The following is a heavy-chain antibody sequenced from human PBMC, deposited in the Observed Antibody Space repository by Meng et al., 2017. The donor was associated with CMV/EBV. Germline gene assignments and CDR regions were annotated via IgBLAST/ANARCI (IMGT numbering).Heavy chain of an antibody. CDR3: ARLSGSGTTSTGYHYAFDS. V-gene: IGHV4-30-4*08. CDR1: GGSISSGDYY. D-gene: IGHD3-22*01. CDR2: IYYSGTT. Sequence: QVRVQESGPGLVKPSQTLSLTCSVSGGSISSGDYYWSWIRQPPGKGLEWIGYIYYSGTTYYNPSLESRVTISVDTSKNQFSLNLSSVTAADTAVYYCARLSGSGTTSTGYHYAFDSWDQGTLVTVSS. J-gene: IGHJ4*02.